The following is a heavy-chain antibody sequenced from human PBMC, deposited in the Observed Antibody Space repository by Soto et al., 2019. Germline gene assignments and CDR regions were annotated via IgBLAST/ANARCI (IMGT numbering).Heavy chain of an antibody. J-gene: IGHJ6*02. V-gene: IGHV1-18*01. CDR3: VMVDNYVTPTPQDV. Sequence: QVQLVQSGDEVKKPGASVKVSCKASGYIFVNYGIAWVRQAPGQGLEWMGWISPYTGNTHSATKVQGRLTMTTDTXXSTAEMDLGSLTSDDTAVYYCVMVDNYVTPTPQDVWGQGTTVTVSS. CDR1: GYIFVNYG. D-gene: IGHD3-16*01. CDR2: ISPYTGNT.